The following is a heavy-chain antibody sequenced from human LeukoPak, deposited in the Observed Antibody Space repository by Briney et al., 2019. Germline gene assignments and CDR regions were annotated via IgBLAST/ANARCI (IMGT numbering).Heavy chain of an antibody. CDR3: ARLEIQLWLPHY. CDR1: GFTSSSYW. V-gene: IGHV3-7*03. CDR2: IKQDGSEK. D-gene: IGHD5-18*01. Sequence: GGSLRLSCAASGFTSSSYWMSWVRQTPGKGLEWVANIKQDGSEKYYVDSVKGRFTISRDNAKNPLYLQMNNLRAEDTAVYYCARLEIQLWLPHYWGQGTLVTVSS. J-gene: IGHJ4*02.